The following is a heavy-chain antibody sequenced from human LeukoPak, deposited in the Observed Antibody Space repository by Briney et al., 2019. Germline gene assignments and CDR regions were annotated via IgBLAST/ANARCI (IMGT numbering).Heavy chain of an antibody. CDR3: ARVLVPKIDVFPY. CDR2: INPISGTT. CDR1: GYPFSDYF. J-gene: IGHJ4*02. V-gene: IGHV1-2*02. Sequence: TSVKVSCKTSGYPFSDYFIHWLRQAPGQGLEWMGSINPISGTTKYAQKFQGRVTMTRDTSISTVYMELSRLTFDGTAVYSCARVLVPKIDVFPYWGQGTLVTVSS. D-gene: IGHD3-10*01.